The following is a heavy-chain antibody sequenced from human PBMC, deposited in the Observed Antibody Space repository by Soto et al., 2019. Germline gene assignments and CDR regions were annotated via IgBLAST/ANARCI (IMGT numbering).Heavy chain of an antibody. Sequence: EAQLLESGGGLVQPGGSLRVSCTASGFNLSTYAMSWGRQVQGRGLEWISGISGSGGSTNYADSVKGRFTISRDKAKNKLYLQMNSLRGEDTAVYYCAAWAHPEVSLWFGPFDYWGQGALVTVSS. V-gene: IGHV3-23*01. CDR1: GFNLSTYA. CDR3: AAWAHPEVSLWFGPFDY. CDR2: ISGSGGST. J-gene: IGHJ4*02. D-gene: IGHD3-10*01.